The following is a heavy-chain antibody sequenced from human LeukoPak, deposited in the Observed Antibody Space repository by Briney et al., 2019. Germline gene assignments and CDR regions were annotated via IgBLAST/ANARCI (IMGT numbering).Heavy chain of an antibody. CDR2: MNTNSGNT. CDR3: ARGVRIAAAGSPFDY. Sequence: ASVKVSCKASGYTFTSYDIIWVRQATGQGLEWMGWMNTNSGNTGYAQKFQGRVTMTRNTSISTAYMELSSLRSEDTAVYYCARGVRIAAAGSPFDYWGQGTLVTVSS. D-gene: IGHD6-13*01. J-gene: IGHJ4*02. V-gene: IGHV1-8*01. CDR1: GYTFTSYD.